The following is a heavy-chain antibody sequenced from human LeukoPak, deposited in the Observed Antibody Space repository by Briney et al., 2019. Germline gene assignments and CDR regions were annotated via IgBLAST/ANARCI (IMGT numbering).Heavy chain of an antibody. Sequence: ASVKVSCKASGGTFSSYAISWVRQAPGQGLEWMGGIIPIFGTANYAQKFQGRVTITADESTSAAYMELSSLRSEDTAVYYCARVRMNRLRYFDWLSGDWFDPWGQGTLVTVSS. J-gene: IGHJ5*02. CDR1: GGTFSSYA. CDR2: IIPIFGTA. D-gene: IGHD3-9*01. V-gene: IGHV1-69*13. CDR3: ARVRMNRLRYFDWLSGDWFDP.